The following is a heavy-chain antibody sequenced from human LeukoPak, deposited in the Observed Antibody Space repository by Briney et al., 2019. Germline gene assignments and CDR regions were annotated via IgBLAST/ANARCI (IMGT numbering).Heavy chain of an antibody. CDR2: MYYSGST. CDR1: GGSISRSHYY. CDR3: ARQTGSGLFILP. D-gene: IGHD3/OR15-3a*01. J-gene: IGHJ4*02. V-gene: IGHV4-39*01. Sequence: PSETLSLTCTVSGGSISRSHYYWGWIRQPPGKGLEWIGSMYYSGSTYYNPSLKSQVSISIDTSKNQFSLRLTSVTAADTAVYYCARQTGSGLFILPGGQGTLVTVSS.